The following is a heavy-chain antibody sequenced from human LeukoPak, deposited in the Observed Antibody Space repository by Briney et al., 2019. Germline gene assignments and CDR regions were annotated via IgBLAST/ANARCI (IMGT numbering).Heavy chain of an antibody. Sequence: SETLSLTCTVSGGSISSYYWSWIRQPPGKGLEWIGYIYYSGSTNYNPSLKSRVTISVDTSKNQFSLKLSSVTAADTAVYYCARVDYYGSGSLAYWGQGTLVTVSS. CDR3: ARVDYYGSGSLAY. CDR2: IYYSGST. V-gene: IGHV4-59*01. D-gene: IGHD3-10*01. J-gene: IGHJ4*02. CDR1: GGSISSYY.